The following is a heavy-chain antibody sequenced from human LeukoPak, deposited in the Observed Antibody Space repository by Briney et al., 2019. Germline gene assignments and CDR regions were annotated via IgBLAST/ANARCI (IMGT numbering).Heavy chain of an antibody. D-gene: IGHD5-12*01. J-gene: IGHJ6*03. CDR3: AREHSGYDFPGRDYYYMDV. CDR1: GFTFSSYS. CDR2: ISSSSSTI. Sequence: GGSLRLSCAASGFTFSSYSMNWVRQAPGKGLEWVSYISSSSSTIYYADSVKGRFTISRDNAKNSLYLQMNSLRAEDTAVYYCAREHSGYDFPGRDYYYMDVWGKGTTVTVSS. V-gene: IGHV3-48*01.